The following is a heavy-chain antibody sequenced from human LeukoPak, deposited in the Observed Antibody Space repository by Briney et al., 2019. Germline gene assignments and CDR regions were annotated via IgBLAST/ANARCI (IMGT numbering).Heavy chain of an antibody. CDR1: GVSISSYS. CDR2: MYTSGST. D-gene: IGHD3-3*01. CDR3: ASESGYYSHDY. Sequence: SETLSLTCTVSGVSISSYSWSWIRQPAEKGLEWIGRMYTSGSTNYNPSLKSRVTMSVDTSKNQFSLKLNSVTAADTAVYYCASESGYYSHDYWGQGTLVTVSS. V-gene: IGHV4-4*07. J-gene: IGHJ4*02.